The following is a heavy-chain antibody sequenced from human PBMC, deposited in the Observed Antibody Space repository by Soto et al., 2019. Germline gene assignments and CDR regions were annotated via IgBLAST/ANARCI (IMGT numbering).Heavy chain of an antibody. CDR2: ISGSGGST. J-gene: IGHJ4*02. V-gene: IGHV3-23*01. Sequence: PGGSLRLSCAASGFTFSSYAMSWVRQAPGKGLEWVSAISGSGGSTYYADSVKGRFTISRDNSKNTLYLQMNSLRAEDTAVYYCAKDPDYGDNLEYYFDYWGQGTLVTVSS. CDR3: AKDPDYGDNLEYYFDY. CDR1: GFTFSSYA. D-gene: IGHD4-17*01.